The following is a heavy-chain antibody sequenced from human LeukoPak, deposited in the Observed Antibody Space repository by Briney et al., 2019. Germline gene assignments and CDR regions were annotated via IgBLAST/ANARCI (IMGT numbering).Heavy chain of an antibody. J-gene: IGHJ4*02. CDR1: GYTFTSYG. CDR2: ISAYNGNT. Sequence: GASVKVSCKASGYTFTSYGISWVRQAPGQGLEWMGWISAYNGNTNYAQKLQGRVTMTTDTSTSTAYMELRSLRSDDTAVYYCARGWKDYDYVWGSFPPYFDYWGQGTLVTVSS. V-gene: IGHV1-18*01. CDR3: ARGWKDYDYVWGSFPPYFDY. D-gene: IGHD3-16*01.